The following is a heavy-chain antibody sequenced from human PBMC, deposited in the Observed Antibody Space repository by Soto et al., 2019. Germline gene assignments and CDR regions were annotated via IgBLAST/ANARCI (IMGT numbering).Heavy chain of an antibody. CDR2: INHSGST. J-gene: IGHJ4*02. CDR1: GGSFSGYY. Sequence: PSETLSLTCAVYGGSFSGYYWSWIRQPPGKGLEWIGEINHSGSTNYNPSLKSRVTISVDTSKNQFSLKLSSVTAADTAVYYCARLRDLRRLPTRPFDYWGQGTLVTVSS. V-gene: IGHV4-34*01. CDR3: ARLRDLRRLPTRPFDY. D-gene: IGHD4-17*01.